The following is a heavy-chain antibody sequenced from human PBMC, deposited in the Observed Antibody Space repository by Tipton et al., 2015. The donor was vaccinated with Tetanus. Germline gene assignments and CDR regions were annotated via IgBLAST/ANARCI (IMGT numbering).Heavy chain of an antibody. Sequence: SLRLSCAASGFTFSGYAMHWVRQAPGKGLEWVSLTYGDGSTYYADSVKGRFTISRDNSKNTLYLQMSNLRAEDTAVYYCARDYPDFDYWGQGTLVTVSS. CDR1: GFTFSGYA. CDR3: ARDYPDFDY. CDR2: TYGDGST. V-gene: IGHV3-53*01. D-gene: IGHD3-16*02. J-gene: IGHJ4*02.